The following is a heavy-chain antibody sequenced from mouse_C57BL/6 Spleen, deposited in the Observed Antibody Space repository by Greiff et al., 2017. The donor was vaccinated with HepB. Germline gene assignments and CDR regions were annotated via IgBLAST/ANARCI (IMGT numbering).Heavy chain of an antibody. Sequence: VQLQQSGAELVRPGASVTLSCKASGYTFTDYEMHWVKQTPVHGLEWIGAIDPETGGTAYNQKFKGKAILTADTSSSTAYMELRSQTSEDSAVYYCTRRPGNDFDYWGQGTTLTVSS. J-gene: IGHJ2*01. CDR2: IDPETGGT. V-gene: IGHV1-15*01. D-gene: IGHD2-1*01. CDR3: TRRPGNDFDY. CDR1: GYTFTDYE.